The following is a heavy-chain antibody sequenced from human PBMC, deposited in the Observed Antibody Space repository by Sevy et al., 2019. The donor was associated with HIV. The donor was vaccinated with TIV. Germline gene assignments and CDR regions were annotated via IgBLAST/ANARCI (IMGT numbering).Heavy chain of an antibody. D-gene: IGHD4-17*01. CDR3: ARDLPPSATTVAHFDY. V-gene: IGHV3-48*03. Sequence: GGSLRLSCAASGFTFSSYEMNWVRQAPGKGLEWVSYITNSGSAEYYSDSVRGRFTISRDNTKNSLYLQMNSLRAEDTALYYCARDLPPSATTVAHFDYWGGGTLVTVSS. CDR2: ITNSGSAE. J-gene: IGHJ4*02. CDR1: GFTFSSYE.